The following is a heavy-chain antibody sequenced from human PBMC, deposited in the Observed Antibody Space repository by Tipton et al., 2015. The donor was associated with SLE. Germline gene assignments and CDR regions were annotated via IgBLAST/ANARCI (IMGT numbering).Heavy chain of an antibody. J-gene: IGHJ4*02. CDR2: INTNGGTT. CDR3: ARDHRGSIVGAVGL. D-gene: IGHD1-26*01. V-gene: IGHV3-74*01. CDR1: GFAFTSYW. Sequence: SLRLSCAASGFAFTSYWMHWVRQAPGKGLMWVSCINTNGGTTGHADSVQGRFTISRDNAKNAVFLQMNSLRVEDTAVYYCARDHRGSIVGAVGLWGQGTLVTVSS.